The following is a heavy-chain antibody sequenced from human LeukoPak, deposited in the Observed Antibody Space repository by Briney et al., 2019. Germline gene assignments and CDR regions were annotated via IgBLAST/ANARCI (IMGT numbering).Heavy chain of an antibody. CDR1: GFTFSSYA. Sequence: GGSLRLSCAASGFTFSSYAMSWVRQAPGKGLEWVSAISGSGGSTYSADSVKGRFTISRDNSKNTLYLQMNSLRAEDTAVYYCAKDQRGHSSGTFDYWGQGILVTVSS. D-gene: IGHD5-18*01. V-gene: IGHV3-23*01. CDR3: AKDQRGHSSGTFDY. CDR2: ISGSGGST. J-gene: IGHJ4*02.